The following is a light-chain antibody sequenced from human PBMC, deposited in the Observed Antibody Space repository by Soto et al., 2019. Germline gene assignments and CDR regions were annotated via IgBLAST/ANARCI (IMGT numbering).Light chain of an antibody. Sequence: SYELTQPPSVSVSPGQTASITCSGDKLGDKYACWYQQKPGQSPVLVIYQDSKRPSGIPERFSGSNSGNTATLTISGTQAMDEADYYCQAWDSSTHVVFSGGTKVTVL. V-gene: IGLV3-1*01. CDR1: KLGDKY. CDR2: QDS. CDR3: QAWDSSTHVV. J-gene: IGLJ2*01.